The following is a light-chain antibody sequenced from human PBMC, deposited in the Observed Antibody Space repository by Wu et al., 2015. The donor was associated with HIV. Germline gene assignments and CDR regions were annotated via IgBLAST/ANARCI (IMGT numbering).Light chain of an antibody. Sequence: EIVLTQSPGVLSLSPGQRATLSCRASQSVSGSFLAWYQHKPGQAPRLLISAASSRAAGIPDRFSGSGSGTDFTLSITTLEPEDSAIYYCQQFETTPFTFGQGTKLEI. CDR2: AAS. CDR1: QSVSGSF. CDR3: QQFETTPFT. J-gene: IGKJ2*01. V-gene: IGKV3-20*01.